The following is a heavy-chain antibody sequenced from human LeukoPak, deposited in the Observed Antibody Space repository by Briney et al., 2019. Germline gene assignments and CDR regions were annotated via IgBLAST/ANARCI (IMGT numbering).Heavy chain of an antibody. CDR1: GFTFTTYW. CDR3: ARPLLYYYGSETYFWFDL. Sequence: GGSLRLSCAASGFTFTTYWMGWVRQAPGKGLEWVASIKQDGNEKYYVDSVKGRFTISRDSAENTLYLQMKSLKAEDTAFYYCARPLLYYYGSETYFWFDLWGQGTLVTVSS. D-gene: IGHD3-10*01. V-gene: IGHV3-7*01. J-gene: IGHJ5*02. CDR2: IKQDGNEK.